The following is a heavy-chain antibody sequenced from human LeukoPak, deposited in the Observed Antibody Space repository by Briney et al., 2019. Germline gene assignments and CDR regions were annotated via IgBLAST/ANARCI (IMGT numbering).Heavy chain of an antibody. CDR3: ARDPDY. V-gene: IGHV4-59*01. Sequence: SETLSLTCTVSGGSICSYYWSWIRQPPGKGLEWIGYIYYSGSTNYNPSLKSRVTISVDTSKNQFSLKLSSVTAADTAVYYCARDPDYWGQGTLVTVSS. CDR2: IYYSGST. J-gene: IGHJ4*02. CDR1: GGSICSYY.